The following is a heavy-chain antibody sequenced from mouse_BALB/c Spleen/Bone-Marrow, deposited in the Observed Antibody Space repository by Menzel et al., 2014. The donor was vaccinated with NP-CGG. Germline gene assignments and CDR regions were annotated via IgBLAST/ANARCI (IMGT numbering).Heavy chain of an antibody. CDR2: LWGDGST. V-gene: IGHV2-3*01. CDR3: AKQDYYRYDYAMDY. CDR1: GFSLTSYG. Sequence: VKLMESGTGLVAPSQSLSITCTVSGFSLTSYGVVWVRQPPGKGLEWLGVLWGDGSTNYHSALISRLSISKDNSKSQAFLKLNSLQTDDTATYYCAKQDYYRYDYAMDYWGQGTSVTVSS. D-gene: IGHD2-14*01. J-gene: IGHJ4*01.